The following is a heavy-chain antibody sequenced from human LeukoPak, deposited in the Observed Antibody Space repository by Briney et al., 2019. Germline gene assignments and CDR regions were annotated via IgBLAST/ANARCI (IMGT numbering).Heavy chain of an antibody. CDR2: IYSSGST. CDR1: GGSISSCSYY. Sequence: PSETLSLTCTVSGGSISSCSYYWRWIRQPAGKGLEWIGRIYSSGSTNYNPSLKSRVTISVDTSKNQFSLKLSSVTAADTAVYYCARAPMVRGVYYFDYWGQGTLVTVSS. J-gene: IGHJ4*02. D-gene: IGHD3-10*01. V-gene: IGHV4-61*02. CDR3: ARAPMVRGVYYFDY.